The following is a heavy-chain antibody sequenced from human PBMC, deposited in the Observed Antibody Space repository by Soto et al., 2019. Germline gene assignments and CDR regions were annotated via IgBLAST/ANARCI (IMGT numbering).Heavy chain of an antibody. Sequence: PGGSLRLSCAASGFTFSYYGMNWVRQAPGKGLEWVSIIYSGGTTYYADSVKGRFTISRDNSKNTLYLQMNSLRAEDTAVYYCLTAPVVWTYWGQGTLVTVSS. CDR2: IYSGGTT. CDR1: GFTFSYYG. V-gene: IGHV3-53*01. CDR3: LTAPVVWTY. J-gene: IGHJ4*02. D-gene: IGHD1-1*01.